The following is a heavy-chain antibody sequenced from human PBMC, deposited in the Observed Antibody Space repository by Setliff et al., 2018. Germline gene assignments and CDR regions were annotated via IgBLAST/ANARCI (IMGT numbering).Heavy chain of an antibody. CDR3: VTDPPFSGWSFDS. D-gene: IGHD6-19*01. J-gene: IGHJ4*02. CDR1: GFTFSSHW. V-gene: IGHV3-7*01. Sequence: PGGSLRLSCVASGFTFSSHWMTWVRQVPRKGLEYVASIKHDGSEKYYVDSVRGRFTISRDNAKNSLYLQMDSLRDEDTAVYYCVTDPPFSGWSFDSWGQGTLVTVSS. CDR2: IKHDGSEK.